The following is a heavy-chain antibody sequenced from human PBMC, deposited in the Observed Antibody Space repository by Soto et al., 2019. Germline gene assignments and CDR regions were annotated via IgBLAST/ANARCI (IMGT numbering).Heavy chain of an antibody. J-gene: IGHJ4*02. CDR3: ARLRTGY. CDR1: GFTFSNHW. CDR2: IKQDGSEK. V-gene: IGHV3-7*01. Sequence: EVQLVESGGGLVQPGGSLRLSCAASGFTFSNHWMNWVRQAPGKGLEWVANIKQDGSEKYYVDSVKGRFTISRDNAKNSLYLQMNSLRAEDTAVYYCARLRTGYWGQGTLVTVSS.